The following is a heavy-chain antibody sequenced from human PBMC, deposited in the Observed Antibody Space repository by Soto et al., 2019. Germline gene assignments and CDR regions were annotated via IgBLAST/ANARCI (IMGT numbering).Heavy chain of an antibody. CDR3: AKDRRKGYCSGASCYYYYGMDV. V-gene: IGHV3-43*01. CDR1: GFTFDDYT. CDR2: ISWDGGST. D-gene: IGHD2-15*01. J-gene: IGHJ6*02. Sequence: GGSLRLSCAASGFTFDDYTMHWVRQAPGKGLEWVSLISWDGGSTYYADSVKGRFTISRDNSKNSLYLQMNSLRTEDTALYYCAKDRRKGYCSGASCYYYYGMDVWGQGTRVTVSS.